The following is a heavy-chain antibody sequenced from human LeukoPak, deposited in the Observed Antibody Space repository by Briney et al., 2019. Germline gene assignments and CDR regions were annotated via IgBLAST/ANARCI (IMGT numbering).Heavy chain of an antibody. CDR2: IYTSGST. CDR1: GGSISSGSYY. CDR3: ARGPHVLRYFDWLRTDYFDY. V-gene: IGHV4-61*02. Sequence: PSQTLSLTCTVSGGSISSGSYYWSWIRQPAGKGLEWIGRIYTSGSTNYNPSLKSRVTISVDTSKNQFSLKLSSVTAADTAVYYCARGPHVLRYFDWLRTDYFDYWGQGTLVTVSS. J-gene: IGHJ4*02. D-gene: IGHD3-9*01.